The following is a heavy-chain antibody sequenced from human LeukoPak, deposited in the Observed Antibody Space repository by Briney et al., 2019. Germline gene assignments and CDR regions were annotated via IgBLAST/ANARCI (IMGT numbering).Heavy chain of an antibody. CDR1: GFTFSSYA. J-gene: IGHJ6*02. V-gene: IGHV3-30-3*01. CDR3: ARWSDFVVVPAATSYYYYYGMDV. D-gene: IGHD2-2*01. Sequence: GGSLRLSCAASGFTFSSYAMHWVRQAPGKGLEWVAVISYDGSNKYYADSVKGRFTISRDNSRNTLYLQMNSLRAEDTSVYYCARWSDFVVVPAATSYYYYYGMDVWGQGTTVTVSS. CDR2: ISYDGSNK.